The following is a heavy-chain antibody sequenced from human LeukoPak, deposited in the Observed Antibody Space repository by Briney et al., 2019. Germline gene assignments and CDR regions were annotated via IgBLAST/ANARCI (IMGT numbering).Heavy chain of an antibody. V-gene: IGHV1-2*02. CDR3: ARVYCSSTSCYTGAFSFDY. Sequence: ASVKVSCKASGYTFTGYYMHCVRQAPGQGREWMGWINPNSGGTNYAQKLQGRVTMTRDTSISTAYMELSRLRSDDTAVYYCARVYCSSTSCYTGAFSFDYWVQGTLDAVSP. D-gene: IGHD2-2*02. J-gene: IGHJ4*02. CDR1: GYTFTGYY. CDR2: INPNSGGT.